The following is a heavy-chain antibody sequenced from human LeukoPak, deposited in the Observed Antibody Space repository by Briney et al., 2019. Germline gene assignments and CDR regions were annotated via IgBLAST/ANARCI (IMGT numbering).Heavy chain of an antibody. V-gene: IGHV3-23*01. CDR2: ISGSGGST. J-gene: IGHJ4*02. CDR1: GFTFSSYA. D-gene: IGHD6-13*01. CDR3: AKAGFIAAAGFLDY. Sequence: GGSLRLSCAASGFTFSSYAMSWVRQAPGKGLEWVSAISGSGGSTYYADSVKGRFTISRDNSKNTLYLRMNSLRAEDTAVYYCAKAGFIAAAGFLDYWGQGTLVTVSS.